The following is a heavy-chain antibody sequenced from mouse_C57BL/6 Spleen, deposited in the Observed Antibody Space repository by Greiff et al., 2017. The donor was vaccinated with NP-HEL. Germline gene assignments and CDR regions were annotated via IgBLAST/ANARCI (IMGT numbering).Heavy chain of an antibody. CDR1: GYTFTDYY. J-gene: IGHJ4*01. D-gene: IGHD2-2*01. V-gene: IGHV1-26*01. Sequence: VQLQQSGPELVKPGASVKISCKASGYTFTDYYMNWVKQSHGKSLEWIGDINPNNGGTSYNQKFKGKATLTVDKSSSTAYMELRSLTSEDSAVYYCARPYYGYDGGYAMDYWGQGTSVTVSS. CDR3: ARPYYGYDGGYAMDY. CDR2: INPNNGGT.